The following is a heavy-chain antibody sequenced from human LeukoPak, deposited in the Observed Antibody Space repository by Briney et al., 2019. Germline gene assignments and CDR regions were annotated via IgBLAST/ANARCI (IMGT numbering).Heavy chain of an antibody. Sequence: GGSLRLSCAASGFTFSSYAMSWVRQAPGKGLEWVSAISGSGGSRYYADSVQGRFTISRDNSKNTLYLQMNSLRAEDTAVYYCAKGSGSYHDAFDIWGQGTMVTVSS. CDR1: GFTFSSYA. V-gene: IGHV3-23*01. J-gene: IGHJ3*02. CDR2: ISGSGGSR. D-gene: IGHD1-26*01. CDR3: AKGSGSYHDAFDI.